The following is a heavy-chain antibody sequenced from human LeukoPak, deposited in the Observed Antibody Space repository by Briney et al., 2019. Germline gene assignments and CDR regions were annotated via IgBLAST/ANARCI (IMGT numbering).Heavy chain of an antibody. CDR3: ARVSRGIGSGYYYFDY. J-gene: IGHJ4*02. CDR1: GGSISSYC. V-gene: IGHV4-59*01. Sequence: NPSETLSLTCTVSGGSISSYCWSWIRQPPGKGLEWIGYIYYSGSTNYNPSLKSRVTISVDTSKNQFSLKLSSVTAADTAVYYCARVSRGIGSGYYYFDYWGQGTLVTVSS. D-gene: IGHD3-22*01. CDR2: IYYSGST.